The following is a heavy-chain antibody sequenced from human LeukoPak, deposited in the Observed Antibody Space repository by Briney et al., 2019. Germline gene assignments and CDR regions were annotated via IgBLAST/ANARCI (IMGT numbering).Heavy chain of an antibody. CDR2: IYSDSNT. V-gene: IGHV3-53*01. CDR3: ARHSSSVPYYYHGLDV. CDR1: GFSVSSSY. D-gene: IGHD6-6*01. J-gene: IGHJ6*02. Sequence: GGSLRLSCAASGFSVSSSYMSWVRQAPGEGLEWVSVIYSDSNTYYADSVKGRFTISRDNSKNTLYLQMNSLRAEDTAVYHRARHSSSVPYYYHGLDVWGQGTTVTVSS.